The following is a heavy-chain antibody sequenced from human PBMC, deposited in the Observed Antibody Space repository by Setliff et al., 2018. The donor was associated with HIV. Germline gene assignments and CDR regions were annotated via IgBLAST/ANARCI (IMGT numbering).Heavy chain of an antibody. V-gene: IGHV4-59*11. CDR1: GGSISSHY. D-gene: IGHD3-22*01. CDR3: ARDSDYYDSSGRHIRLFDY. Sequence: SETLSLTCTVSGGSISSHYWSWIRQPPGKGLEWIGYFYYSGSTNYNPSLKSRVTISVDTSKNQFSLKLSSVTATDTAVYYCARDSDYYDSSGRHIRLFDYWGQGALVTVSS. CDR2: FYYSGST. J-gene: IGHJ4*02.